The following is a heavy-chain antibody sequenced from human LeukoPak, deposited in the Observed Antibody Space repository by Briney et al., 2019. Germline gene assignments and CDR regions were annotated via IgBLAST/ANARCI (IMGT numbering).Heavy chain of an antibody. Sequence: SETLSLTCAVSGGSISSSNWWSWVRQPPGKGLEWIGEIYHSGSTNYSPSLKSRVTISVDKSKNQFSLKLSSVTAADTAVYYCARLRIAVAVWYFDLWGRGTLVTVSS. V-gene: IGHV4-4*02. D-gene: IGHD6-19*01. CDR3: ARLRIAVAVWYFDL. CDR1: GGSISSSNW. J-gene: IGHJ2*01. CDR2: IYHSGST.